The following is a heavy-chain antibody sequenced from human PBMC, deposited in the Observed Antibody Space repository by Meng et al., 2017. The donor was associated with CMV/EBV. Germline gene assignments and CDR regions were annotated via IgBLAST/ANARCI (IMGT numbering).Heavy chain of an antibody. D-gene: IGHD1-26*01. CDR2: INEDGRIT. CDR3: ARDLSGSRDY. V-gene: IGHV3-74*01. CDR1: GFTFSNYW. J-gene: IGHJ4*02. Sequence: VQLVESWGGLIQPGGSLRLSCEDSGFTFSNYWMHWVRQVPGEGLVWVSRINEDGRITSYADSVKGRFTISRDNARNTLYLQMNSLRADDSAVYYCARDLSGSRDYWGRGTLVTVAS.